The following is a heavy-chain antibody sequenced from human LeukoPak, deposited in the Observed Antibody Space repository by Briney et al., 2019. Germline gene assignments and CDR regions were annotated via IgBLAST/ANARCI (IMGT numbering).Heavy chain of an antibody. CDR3: ARRDCSGGRCYLDY. Sequence: GGSLRLSCAASGFTFSNHWMHWVRQAPGKGLVWVSRINSDGSSTIYADSVKGRLTISRDNAKNTLYLQMNSLRDEDTAVYYCARRDCSGGRCYLDYWGQGTLVTVSS. V-gene: IGHV3-74*01. CDR2: INSDGSST. CDR1: GFTFSNHW. D-gene: IGHD2-15*01. J-gene: IGHJ4*02.